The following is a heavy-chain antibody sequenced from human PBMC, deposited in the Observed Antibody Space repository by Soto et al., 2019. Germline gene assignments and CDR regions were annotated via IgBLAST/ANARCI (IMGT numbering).Heavy chain of an antibody. CDR2: IYNGGST. CDR1: GDSVSSVGFH. J-gene: IGHJ4*02. D-gene: IGHD3-22*01. CDR3: ARSYYYDSSGYYSPLFY. V-gene: IGHV4-30-4*01. Sequence: SETLSLTCTVSGDSVSSVGFHWAWLRRPPGKGLEWIGYIYNGGSTYYRPSLESRMHMSLDATRNHYSPRLTSVTAADTAVYYCARSYYYDSSGYYSPLFYWGQGTLVTVSS.